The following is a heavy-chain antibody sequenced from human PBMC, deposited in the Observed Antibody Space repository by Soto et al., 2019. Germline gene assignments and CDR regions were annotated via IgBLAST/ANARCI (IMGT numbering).Heavy chain of an antibody. V-gene: IGHV4-4*07. CDR1: GGSISSYY. CDR2: IYTSETT. Sequence: PSETLCFTCTVSGGSISSYYWSWIRQPAGKGLEWIGRIYTSETTNYNPPLKSRVTMSVDTYKNQFSLKLSSVTAAETAVYYCARGDYYGSGSYYPYYYYYGMDVWGQGTTVTVSS. D-gene: IGHD3-10*01. J-gene: IGHJ6*02. CDR3: ARGDYYGSGSYYPYYYYYGMDV.